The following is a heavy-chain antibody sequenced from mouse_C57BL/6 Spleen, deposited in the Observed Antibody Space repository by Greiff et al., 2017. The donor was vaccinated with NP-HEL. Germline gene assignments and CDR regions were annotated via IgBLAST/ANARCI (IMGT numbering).Heavy chain of an antibody. CDR3: AKGGLITTVVDY. Sequence: EVQLVESGGGLVKPGGSLKLSCAASGFTFSDYGMHWVRHAPEKGLEWVAYISSGSSTIYYADTVKGRFTISRDNAKNTLFLQMTSLRSEDTAMYYCAKGGLITTVVDYWGQGTTLTVSS. CDR2: ISSGSSTI. V-gene: IGHV5-17*01. CDR1: GFTFSDYG. J-gene: IGHJ2*01. D-gene: IGHD1-1*01.